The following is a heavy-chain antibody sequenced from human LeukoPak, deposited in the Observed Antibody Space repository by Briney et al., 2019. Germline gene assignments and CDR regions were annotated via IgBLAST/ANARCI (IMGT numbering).Heavy chain of an antibody. D-gene: IGHD5-18*01. CDR3: ARHLREYSYGHGSYY. CDR1: GYSISSGYY. CDR2: IYHSGST. Sequence: PSETLSLTXAVSGYSISSGYYWGWIRKPPGKGLEWIGSIYHSGSTYYNPSLKSRVTISVDTSKNQFSLKLSSVTAADTAVYYCARHLREYSYGHGSYYWGQGTLVTVSS. V-gene: IGHV4-38-2*01. J-gene: IGHJ4*02.